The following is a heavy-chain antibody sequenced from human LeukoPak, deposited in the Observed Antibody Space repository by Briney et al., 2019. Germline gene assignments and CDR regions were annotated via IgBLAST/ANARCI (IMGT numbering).Heavy chain of an antibody. CDR2: INHSRST. J-gene: IGHJ4*02. CDR3: ASGVIIAAAGTRSY. CDR1: GGSFSGYY. D-gene: IGHD6-13*01. Sequence: SETLSLTCAVYGGSFSGYYWSWIRQPPGKGLEWIGEINHSRSTNYNPSLKSRVTISVDTSKNQFSLKLSSVTAADTAVYYCASGVIIAAAGTRSYWGQGTLVTVSS. V-gene: IGHV4-34*01.